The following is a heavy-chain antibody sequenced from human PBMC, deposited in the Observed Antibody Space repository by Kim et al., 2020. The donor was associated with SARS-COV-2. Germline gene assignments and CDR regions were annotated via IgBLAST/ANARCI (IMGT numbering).Heavy chain of an antibody. D-gene: IGHD3-16*01. CDR1: GFTFSDKP. Sequence: GGSLRLSCAASGFTFSDKPMSWIRQAPGKGLDSVSYISGSGTTIFYADSVKGRFTISSDNAKKSLYLQMNSLRAEDTAIYYCATYKRRGTGFAYCGQGTLVTPPS. V-gene: IGHV3-11*01. CDR3: ATYKRRGTGFAY. CDR2: ISGSGTTI. J-gene: IGHJ4*02.